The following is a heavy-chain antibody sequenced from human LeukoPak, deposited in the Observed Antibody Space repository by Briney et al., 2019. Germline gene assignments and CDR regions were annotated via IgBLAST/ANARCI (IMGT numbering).Heavy chain of an antibody. CDR3: ARDSARVPAAPKWFAP. D-gene: IGHD2-2*01. J-gene: IGHJ5*02. CDR2: IIPILGIA. V-gene: IGHV1-69*04. CDR1: GGTFSSYA. Sequence: GASVKVSCKASGGTFSSYAISWVRQAPGQGLEWMGRIIPILGIANYAQKFQGRVTITADKSTSTAYMELSSLRSEDTAVYYCARDSARVPAAPKWFAPWGQGTLVTVSS.